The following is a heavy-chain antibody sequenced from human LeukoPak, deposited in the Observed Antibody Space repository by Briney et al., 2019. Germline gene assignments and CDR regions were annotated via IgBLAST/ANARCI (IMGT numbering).Heavy chain of an antibody. CDR2: INSDGSTT. V-gene: IGHV3-74*03. J-gene: IGHJ4*02. D-gene: IGHD3-10*01. CDR1: GFTFSPSW. CDR3: ARDYYGSLDY. Sequence: HPGGSLRLSCAASGFTFSPSWMHWVRQAPGKGLVWVSFINSDGSTTTYADSVKGRFTISRDNAKNTLYLQMNSLRAEDTAVYYCARDYYGSLDYWGQGTLVTVSS.